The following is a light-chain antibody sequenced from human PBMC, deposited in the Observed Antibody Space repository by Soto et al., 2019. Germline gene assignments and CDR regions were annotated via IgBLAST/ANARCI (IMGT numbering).Light chain of an antibody. CDR3: QQYNSYGT. CDR2: DAS. CDR1: QSISTW. Sequence: EIQMTQSPSTLSASVGDRVTITCRASQSISTWLAWYQQKPGKAPKLLIYDASSLESGVPSRFSGSGSGTEFTLTISSLQPDDFATYYCQQYNSYGTFGQGTKVAIK. J-gene: IGKJ1*01. V-gene: IGKV1-5*01.